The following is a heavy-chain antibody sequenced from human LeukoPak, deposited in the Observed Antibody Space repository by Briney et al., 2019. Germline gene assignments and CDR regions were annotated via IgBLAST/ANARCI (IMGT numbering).Heavy chain of an antibody. V-gene: IGHV4-59*01. CDR2: IDYSGST. D-gene: IGHD3-10*01. Sequence: SETLSLTCTVSGGSISSYYWNWIRQPPGKGLEWIGYIDYSGSTNYNPSLKSRVTVSVDTSKNQFSLKLSSVTAADTAVYYCARDSKGSGGYYTWFDPWGQGTLVTVSS. CDR3: ARDSKGSGGYYTWFDP. CDR1: GGSISSYY. J-gene: IGHJ5*02.